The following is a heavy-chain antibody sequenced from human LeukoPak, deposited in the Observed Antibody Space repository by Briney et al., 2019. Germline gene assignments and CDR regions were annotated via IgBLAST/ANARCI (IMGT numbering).Heavy chain of an antibody. CDR3: ARHGGIGPKRDYFDY. Sequence: ASVKVSCKASGYTFTSYGISWVRQAPGQGLEWMGWLSTDNGDTNYAQKFQGRVTMTTDTSTTTAHMELRSLTSDDTAIYYCARHGGIGPKRDYFDYWGPGTLVTVSS. D-gene: IGHD3-16*01. CDR1: GYTFTSYG. J-gene: IGHJ4*02. V-gene: IGHV1-18*01. CDR2: LSTDNGDT.